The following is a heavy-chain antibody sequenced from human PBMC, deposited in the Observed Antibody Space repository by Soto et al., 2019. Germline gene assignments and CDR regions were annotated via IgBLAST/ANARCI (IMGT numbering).Heavy chain of an antibody. D-gene: IGHD7-27*01. Sequence: PSETLSLTCTVSGGSISSYYWSWIRQPPGKGLEWIGYNYYTGSTNYNPSLKSRITISVDTSKNQFSLKLSSVTAADTAVYYCARQWGFYFDFWGQGTLVTVSS. CDR1: GGSISSYY. V-gene: IGHV4-59*08. CDR2: NYYTGST. J-gene: IGHJ4*02. CDR3: ARQWGFYFDF.